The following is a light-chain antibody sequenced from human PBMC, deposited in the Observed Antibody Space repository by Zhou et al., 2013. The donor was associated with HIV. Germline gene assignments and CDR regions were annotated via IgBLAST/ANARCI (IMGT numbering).Light chain of an antibody. CDR2: QTS. V-gene: IGKV2-29*01. Sequence: IVLTQTPLSLSVTPGQPASMFCKSSQSLLHSDGKAYLYWYLQKPGQSPQLLIYQTSSRVSGVPDRFSGSGSGTDFTLKISRVEADDVGTYFCMQGLHTWTFGQGTEGGN. CDR3: MQGLHTWT. J-gene: IGKJ1*01. CDR1: QSLLHSDGKAY.